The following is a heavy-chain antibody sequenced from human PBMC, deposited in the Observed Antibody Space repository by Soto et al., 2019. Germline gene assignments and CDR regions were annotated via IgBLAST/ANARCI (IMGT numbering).Heavy chain of an antibody. D-gene: IGHD3-10*01. CDR1: GFTFSSYW. CDR2: INSDGSST. Sequence: GGSLRLSCAASGFTFSSYWMHWVRQAPGKGLVWVSRINSDGSSTSYADSVKGRFTISRDNAKNKLCLQMNSLRAEDTAVYYCARGPNYGSGSYYADRFDYWGQGTLVTVSS. V-gene: IGHV3-74*01. J-gene: IGHJ4*02. CDR3: ARGPNYGSGSYYADRFDY.